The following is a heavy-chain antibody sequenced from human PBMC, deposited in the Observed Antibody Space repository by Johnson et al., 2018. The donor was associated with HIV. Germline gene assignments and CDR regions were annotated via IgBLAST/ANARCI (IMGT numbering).Heavy chain of an antibody. CDR2: NGGST. CDR3: ARGLSYYDSSGYWSAFDI. D-gene: IGHD3-22*01. V-gene: IGHV3-64*01. Sequence: NGGSTYYANSVTGRFTISRDNSKKTLFLQMGSLRAEDMAVYYCARGLSYYDSSGYWSAFDIWGQGTMVTVS. J-gene: IGHJ3*02.